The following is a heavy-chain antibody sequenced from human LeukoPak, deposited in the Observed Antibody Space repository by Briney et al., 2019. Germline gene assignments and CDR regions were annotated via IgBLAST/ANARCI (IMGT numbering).Heavy chain of an antibody. CDR2: IHTSGST. V-gene: IGHV4-4*07. CDR1: GGSISSYY. D-gene: IGHD4-17*01. J-gene: IGHJ4*02. CDR3: ARGRYGDYGFDY. Sequence: SGTLSLTCIVSGGSISSYYWSWIRQPAGKGLEWIGQIHTSGSTNYNPSLKSRVAMSVDTSKNQFSLKLNSMTAADTAVYFCARGRYGDYGFDYWGQGILVTVSS.